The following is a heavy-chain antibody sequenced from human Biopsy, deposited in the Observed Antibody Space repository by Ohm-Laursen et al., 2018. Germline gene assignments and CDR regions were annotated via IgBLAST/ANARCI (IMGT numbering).Heavy chain of an antibody. CDR3: ARDSSRRAREGGMDV. CDR2: ISDTSSHI. Sequence: LSLTCAASGFSVSSYDMNWVRQAPGKGLEWISYISDTSSHIYDADSVRGRFTVARDIAKNSLYLQLNSLRVEDTAVYYCARDSSRRAREGGMDVWGQGTTVTVSS. D-gene: IGHD6-6*01. V-gene: IGHV3-21*01. CDR1: GFSVSSYD. J-gene: IGHJ6*02.